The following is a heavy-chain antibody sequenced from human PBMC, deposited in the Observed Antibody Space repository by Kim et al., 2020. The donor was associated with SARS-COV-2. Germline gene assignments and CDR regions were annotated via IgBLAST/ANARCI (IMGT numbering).Heavy chain of an antibody. CDR3: ARDAHMTTVTGGFDY. CDR2: IYYSGST. D-gene: IGHD4-17*01. J-gene: IGHJ4*02. CDR1: GGSISSSSYY. Sequence: SETLSLTCTVSGGSISSSSYYWGWIRQPPGKGLEWIGSIYYSGSTYYNPSLKSRVTISVDTSKNQFSLKLSSVTAADTAVYYCARDAHMTTVTGGFDYWGQGTLVTVSS. V-gene: IGHV4-39*07.